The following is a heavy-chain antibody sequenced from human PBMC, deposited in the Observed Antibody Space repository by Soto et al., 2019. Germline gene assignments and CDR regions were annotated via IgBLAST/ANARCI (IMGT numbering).Heavy chain of an antibody. CDR2: ITHDGNRP. Sequence: GGSLRLSCEASGFSFSTVGMHWVRQAPGKGLEWVRIITHDGNRPYYAESVKGRFTVSRDNSRNTLSLQMNGLRAEDTAIYYCAKDRGYINSPFDLWGQGTLVTVSS. J-gene: IGHJ4*02. CDR3: AKDRGYINSPFDL. D-gene: IGHD6-25*01. V-gene: IGHV3-30*18. CDR1: GFSFSTVG.